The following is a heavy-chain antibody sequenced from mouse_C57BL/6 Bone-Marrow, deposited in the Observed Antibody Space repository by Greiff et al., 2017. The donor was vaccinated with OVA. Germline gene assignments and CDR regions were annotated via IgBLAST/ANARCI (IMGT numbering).Heavy chain of an antibody. CDR2: IYPGGGYT. J-gene: IGHJ3*01. Sequence: VQLQESGAELVRPGTSVKMSCKASGYTFTNYWIGWAKQRPGHGLEWIGDIYPGGGYTNYTEKFKGKATLTADKSSSTAYMQFSSLTSEDAAIYYCATYYYGSSYGFAYWGQGTLVTVSA. CDR3: ATYYYGSSYGFAY. V-gene: IGHV1-63*01. CDR1: GYTFTNYW. D-gene: IGHD1-1*01.